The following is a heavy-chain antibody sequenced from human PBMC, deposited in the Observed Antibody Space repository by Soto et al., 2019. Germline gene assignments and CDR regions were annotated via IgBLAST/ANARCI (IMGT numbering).Heavy chain of an antibody. V-gene: IGHV3-7*01. J-gene: IGHJ4*02. CDR1: EFAFSSYW. CDR2: IKEDGSEK. Sequence: EVQLVESGGDLVQPGGSLRLSCAASEFAFSSYWMSWIRQAPRKGLEWVANIKEDGSEKSYVDSVKGRFTISRDNAKNFLYLQMNGLRDEDTAVYYCARGGQSGTGDYWGQGTLVTVSS. D-gene: IGHD1-7*01. CDR3: ARGGQSGTGDY.